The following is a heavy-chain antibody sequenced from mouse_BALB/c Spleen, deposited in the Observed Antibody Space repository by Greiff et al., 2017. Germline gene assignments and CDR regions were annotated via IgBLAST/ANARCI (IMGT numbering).Heavy chain of an antibody. V-gene: IGHV1-82*01. CDR2: IYPGDGDT. CDR3: SYGNYPHWYFDV. J-gene: IGHJ1*01. Sequence: QVQLKESGPELVKPGASVKISCKASGYAFSSSWMNWVKQRPGQGLEWIGRIYPGDGDTNYNGKFKGKATLTADKSSSTAYMQLSSLTSVDSAVYFCSYGNYPHWYFDVWGAGTTVTVSS. D-gene: IGHD2-1*01. CDR1: GYAFSSSW.